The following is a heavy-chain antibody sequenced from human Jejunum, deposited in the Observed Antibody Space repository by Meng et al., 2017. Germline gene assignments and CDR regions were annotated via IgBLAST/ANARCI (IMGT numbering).Heavy chain of an antibody. CDR3: ARSGGFSSEYP. V-gene: IGHV3-30*01. D-gene: IGHD3-22*01. J-gene: IGHJ5*02. Sequence: GRRVESGGGVVQPGRSLRLSCGASGFNFHGYAMHWVRQGTGKGLEWVAGISFDGTETFYADSVKGRFTISRDNSKNTLFLQMIGLRAEDTAMYYCARSGGFSSEYPWGQGTLVTVSS. CDR2: ISFDGTET. CDR1: GFNFHGYA.